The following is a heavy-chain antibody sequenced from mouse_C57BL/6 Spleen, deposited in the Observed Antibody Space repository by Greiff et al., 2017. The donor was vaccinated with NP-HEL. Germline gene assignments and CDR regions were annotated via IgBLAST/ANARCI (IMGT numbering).Heavy chain of an antibody. CDR3: ARLSYYYGSSYHWYFDV. J-gene: IGHJ1*03. Sequence: ESGPGLVKPSQSLSLTCSVTGYSITSGYYWNWIRQFPGNKLEWMGYISYDGSNNYNPSLKNRISITRDTSKNQFFLKLNSVTTEDTATYYCARLSYYYGSSYHWYFDVWGTGTTVTVSS. D-gene: IGHD1-1*01. V-gene: IGHV3-6*01. CDR2: ISYDGSN. CDR1: GYSITSGYY.